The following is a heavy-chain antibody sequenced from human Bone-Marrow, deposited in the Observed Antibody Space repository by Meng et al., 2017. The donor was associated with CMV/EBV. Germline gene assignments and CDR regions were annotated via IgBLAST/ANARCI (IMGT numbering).Heavy chain of an antibody. CDR1: GFTFSSYG. D-gene: IGHD3-22*01. CDR2: IWYDGSNK. J-gene: IGHJ4*02. CDR3: ANYYAASGYFK. Sequence: GESLKISCAASGFTFSSYGMHWVRQAPGKGLEWVAVIWYDGSNKYYADSVKGRFTISRDNSKNTLYLQMNSLRDEDKAVYYCANYYAASGYFKWGQGTLVTVSS. V-gene: IGHV3-33*06.